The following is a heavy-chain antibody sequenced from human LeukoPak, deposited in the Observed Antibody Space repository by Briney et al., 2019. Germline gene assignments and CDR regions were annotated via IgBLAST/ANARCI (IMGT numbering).Heavy chain of an antibody. V-gene: IGHV1-18*01. CDR1: GYTFTSYG. Sequence: ASVKVSCKASGYTFTSYGISWVRQAPGQGREGMGWISAYNGNTNYAQKLQGRVTMTTDTSTSTAYMELRSLRSDDTAVYYCARCRIVVVPAAAMNYFDYWGQGTLVTVSS. D-gene: IGHD2-2*01. CDR2: ISAYNGNT. CDR3: ARCRIVVVPAAAMNYFDY. J-gene: IGHJ4*02.